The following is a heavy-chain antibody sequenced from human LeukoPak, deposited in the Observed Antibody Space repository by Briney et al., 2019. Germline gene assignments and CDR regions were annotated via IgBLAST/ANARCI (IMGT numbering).Heavy chain of an antibody. V-gene: IGHV3-23*01. J-gene: IGHJ6*04. CDR1: GFTFSSYG. Sequence: GGTLRLSCAASGFTFSSYGMSWVRQAPGKGLEWVSAISGSGGSTYYADSVKGRFTISRDNSKNTLYLQMNSLRAEDTAVYYCAELGITMIGAVWGKGTTVTISS. D-gene: IGHD3-10*02. CDR2: ISGSGGST. CDR3: AELGITMIGAV.